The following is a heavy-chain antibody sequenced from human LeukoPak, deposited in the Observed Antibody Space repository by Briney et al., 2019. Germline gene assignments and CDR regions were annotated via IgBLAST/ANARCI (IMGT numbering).Heavy chain of an antibody. J-gene: IGHJ3*02. V-gene: IGHV4-59*01. CDR3: ARDSDNGKGRAFDI. D-gene: IGHD1-1*01. CDR2: IYYSGST. CDR1: GGSISSYY. Sequence: SETLSLTCTVSGGSISSYYWSWIRQPPGKGLEWVGYIYYSGSTNYNPSLKSRVTISVDTSKNQFSLKLSSVTAADTAVYYCARDSDNGKGRAFDIWGQGTMVTVSS.